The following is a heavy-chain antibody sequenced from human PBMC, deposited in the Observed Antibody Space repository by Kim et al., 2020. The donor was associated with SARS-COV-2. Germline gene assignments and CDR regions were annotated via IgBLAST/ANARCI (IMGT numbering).Heavy chain of an antibody. CDR2: ISGSGGST. J-gene: IGHJ4*02. Sequence: GGSLRLSCAASGFTFSSYAMSWVRQAPGKGLEWVSAISGSGGSTYYADSVKGRFTISRDNSKNTLYLQMNSLRAEDTAVYCCAKGPDSSGYYYYFDYWGQGTLVTVSS. V-gene: IGHV3-23*01. D-gene: IGHD3-22*01. CDR1: GFTFSSYA. CDR3: AKGPDSSGYYYYFDY.